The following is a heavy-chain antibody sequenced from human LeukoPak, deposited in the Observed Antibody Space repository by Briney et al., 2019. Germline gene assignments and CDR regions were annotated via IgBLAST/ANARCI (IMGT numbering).Heavy chain of an antibody. V-gene: IGHV3-53*01. J-gene: IGHJ4*02. CDR3: ARDPDVIAVVTQ. D-gene: IGHD2-15*01. CDR1: GFTVSTNY. Sequence: GGSLRLSCAASGFTVSTNYMSWVRQAPGKGPEWVSIIYSNGGTYYADSVKGRFTISRDNSKNTLYLQMNSLRAEDTAVYYCARDPDVIAVVTQWGQGTLVTVAS. CDR2: IYSNGGT.